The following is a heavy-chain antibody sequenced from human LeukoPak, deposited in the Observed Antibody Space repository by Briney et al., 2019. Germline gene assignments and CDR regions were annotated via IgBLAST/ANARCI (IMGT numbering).Heavy chain of an antibody. CDR2: INHSGST. Sequence: SETLSLTCAVYGGSFSGYYWSWIRQPPGKGLGWIGEINHSGSTNYNPSLKSRVTISVDTSKNQFSLKLSSVTAADTAVYYCARQNQYWGQGTLVTVSS. CDR1: GGSFSGYY. CDR3: ARQNQY. J-gene: IGHJ4*02. D-gene: IGHD2/OR15-2a*01. V-gene: IGHV4-34*01.